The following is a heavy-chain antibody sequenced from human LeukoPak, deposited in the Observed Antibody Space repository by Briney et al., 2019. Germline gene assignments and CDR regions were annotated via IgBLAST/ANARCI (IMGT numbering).Heavy chain of an antibody. J-gene: IGHJ4*02. V-gene: IGHV3-30-3*01. CDR2: ISSDGSDK. Sequence: GRSLRLSCAASGFTFSSYPIHWVRQAPGKGLDWVALISSDGSDKKCADSVKGRFTISRDNSKNTLYLQMHSLRVEDTAVYYCARDYPADYWGQGTLVTVSS. CDR1: GFTFSSYP. CDR3: ARDYPADY.